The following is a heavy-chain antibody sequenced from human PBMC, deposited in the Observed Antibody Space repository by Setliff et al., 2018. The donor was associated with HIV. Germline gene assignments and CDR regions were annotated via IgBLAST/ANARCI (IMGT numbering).Heavy chain of an antibody. CDR3: AKSCDVPSKPGPYYYSMDV. J-gene: IGHJ6*03. V-gene: IGHV3-30*02. CDR2: IRYDASNK. CDR1: GFTFSDYG. D-gene: IGHD2-2*01. Sequence: PGGSLRLSCAPSGFTFSDYGIHWVRQAPGKGLEWLTYIRYDASNKFYADSVKGRFTISRDNSKNTLFLQLNGLRVDDTAVYYCAKSCDVPSKPGPYYYSMDVWGKGTTVTVSS.